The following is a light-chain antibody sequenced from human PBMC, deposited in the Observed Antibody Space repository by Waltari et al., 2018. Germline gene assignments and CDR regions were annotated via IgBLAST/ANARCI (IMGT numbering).Light chain of an antibody. CDR1: QSLLYRSNNYNY. CDR2: WAS. Sequence: LAVXLXXXAXXSCXSSQSLLYRSNNYNYXAWXQQKPGQPPKLLIYWASTRESGVPDRFSGSGSGTDFTLTINNLQAADVAVYYCQQYYSTPLTFGGGTKVEIK. V-gene: IGKV4-1*01. J-gene: IGKJ4*01. CDR3: QQYYSTPLT.